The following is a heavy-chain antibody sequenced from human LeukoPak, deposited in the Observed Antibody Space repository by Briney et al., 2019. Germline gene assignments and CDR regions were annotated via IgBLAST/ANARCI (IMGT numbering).Heavy chain of an antibody. CDR2: IIPIFGTA. D-gene: IGHD3-9*01. Sequence: SVKVSCKASGGTFSSYAISWVRQAPGQGLEWMGGIIPIFGTANYAQKFQGRVTITADKSTSTAYMELSSLRSEDTAVYYCARIPCDILSGDSYYYYGMDVWGKGTTVTVSS. CDR3: ARIPCDILSGDSYYYYGMDV. J-gene: IGHJ6*04. CDR1: GGTFSSYA. V-gene: IGHV1-69*06.